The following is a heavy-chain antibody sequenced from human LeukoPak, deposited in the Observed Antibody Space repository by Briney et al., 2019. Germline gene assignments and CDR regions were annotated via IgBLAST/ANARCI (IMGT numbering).Heavy chain of an antibody. J-gene: IGHJ2*01. D-gene: IGHD4-17*01. CDR1: GGSFSGYY. V-gene: IGHV4-34*01. CDR3: ARAPQSDYGTHWYFDL. Sequence: PSETLSLTCAVDGGSFSGYYWSWIRQPPGKGLEWIGEINHSGSTKYNPSLKSRVTISVDTSKNQFSLKVSSMTAADTAVYYCARAPQSDYGTHWYFDLWGRGTPVTVSS. CDR2: INHSGST.